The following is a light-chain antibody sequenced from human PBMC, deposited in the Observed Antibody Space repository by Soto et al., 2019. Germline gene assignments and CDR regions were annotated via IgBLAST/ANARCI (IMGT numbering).Light chain of an antibody. J-gene: IGLJ1*01. CDR2: EVS. CDR3: FSYTSSGTYV. Sequence: DLTQPASVSGSPGQSITISCTGTSSDVGNYKYVSWYQQHPGKAPKLMIYEVSNRPSGVSNRFSGSKSGNTASLTISGLQAEDETDYYCFSYTSSGTYVFGTGTKVTVL. V-gene: IGLV2-14*01. CDR1: SSDVGNYKY.